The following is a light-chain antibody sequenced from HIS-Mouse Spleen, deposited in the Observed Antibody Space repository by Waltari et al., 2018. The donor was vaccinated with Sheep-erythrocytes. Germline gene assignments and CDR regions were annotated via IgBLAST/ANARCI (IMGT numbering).Light chain of an antibody. J-gene: IGLJ1*01. CDR1: SSDVGGYYY. Sequence: QSALTQPRSVSGSPGQSVTISCPGTSSDVGGYYYVSWYQQHPGKAPKLMIYDVSKRPSGVPDRFSGSKSGNTASLTISGLQAEDEADYYCCSYAGSYNYVFGTGTKVTVL. CDR2: DVS. V-gene: IGLV2-11*01. CDR3: CSYAGSYNYV.